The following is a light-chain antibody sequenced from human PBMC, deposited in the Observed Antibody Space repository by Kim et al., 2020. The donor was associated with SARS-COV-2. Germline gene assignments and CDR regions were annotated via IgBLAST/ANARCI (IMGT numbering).Light chain of an antibody. Sequence: GDRVIITCRASQSVGDWLNWYQQKPGKAPHLLIYRTSALRGGVPPRFSGSTSGTDFTLTISSLQPEDFATYYCQQSYDFPRTFGQGTKV. V-gene: IGKV1-39*01. CDR1: QSVGDW. J-gene: IGKJ1*01. CDR2: RTS. CDR3: QQSYDFPRT.